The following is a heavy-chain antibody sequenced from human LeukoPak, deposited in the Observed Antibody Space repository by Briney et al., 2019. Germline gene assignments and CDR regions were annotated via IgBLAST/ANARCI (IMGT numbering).Heavy chain of an antibody. D-gene: IGHD3-16*02. J-gene: IGHJ4*02. CDR1: NYSISTDYY. CDR3: ARYDVWGSYRAFDY. V-gene: IGHV4-38-2*02. CDR2: MCHSGST. Sequence: SETLSLTCTVSNYSISTDYYWGWIRQPPGKGLEWIGTMCHSGSTYYNPSLKSRVTISVDTSKNQFSLNLSSVTAADTAVYYCARYDVWGSYRAFDYWGQGTLVTVSS.